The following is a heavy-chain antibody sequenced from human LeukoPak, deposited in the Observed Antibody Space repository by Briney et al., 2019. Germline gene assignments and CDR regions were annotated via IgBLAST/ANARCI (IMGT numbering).Heavy chain of an antibody. J-gene: IGHJ4*02. CDR3: ARAGIRRAFDY. V-gene: IGHV3-53*01. Sequence: PGGSLTLSCAASGFTVSGNYMSWVRQAPGKGLEWVAVIYSGGSTYYADSVKGRFTISRDNSKNTLYLQMNSLRAVDTAVYYCARAGIRRAFDYWGQGTLVTVSS. CDR1: GFTVSGNY. D-gene: IGHD1-14*01. CDR2: IYSGGST.